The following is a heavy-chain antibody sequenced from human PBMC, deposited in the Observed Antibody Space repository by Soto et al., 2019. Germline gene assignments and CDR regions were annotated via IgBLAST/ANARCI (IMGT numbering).Heavy chain of an antibody. CDR2: INPNSGGT. J-gene: IGHJ6*02. D-gene: IGHD5-12*01. Sequence: ASVKVSCKASGYTFTGYYMHWVRQAPGQGLEWMGWINPNSGGTNYAQKFQGWVTMTRDTSISTAYMELSRLRSDDTAVYYCARDGGGLKRGYSGYDLREAGYYYGMDVWGQGTTVTVSS. CDR3: ARDGGGLKRGYSGYDLREAGYYYGMDV. V-gene: IGHV1-2*04. CDR1: GYTFTGYY.